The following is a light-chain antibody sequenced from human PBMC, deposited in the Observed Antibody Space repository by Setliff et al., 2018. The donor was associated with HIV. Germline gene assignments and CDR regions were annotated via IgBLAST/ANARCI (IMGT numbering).Light chain of an antibody. CDR1: SSDVGGYNF. J-gene: IGLJ1*01. V-gene: IGLV2-11*01. Sequence: QSALAQPRSVSGSPGQPVTISCTGTSSDVGGYNFVSWYQQHPGKAPKLLIYDVTKQPSGVPDRFSGSKSGNTASLTISGLQPEDEADYYCSSYSSISTQMFGTGTKV. CDR2: DVT. CDR3: SSYSSISTQM.